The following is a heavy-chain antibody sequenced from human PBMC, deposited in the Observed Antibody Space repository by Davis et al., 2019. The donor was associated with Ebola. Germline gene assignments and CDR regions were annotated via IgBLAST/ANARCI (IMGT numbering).Heavy chain of an antibody. V-gene: IGHV5-51*01. D-gene: IGHD6-13*01. Sequence: KVSCKGSGYSFTSYWIGWVRQMPGKGLEWMGIIYPGDSDTRYSPSFQGQVTISADKSISTAYLQWSSLKASDTAMYYCARHSNRGSSWYSEGDYWGQGTLVTVSS. J-gene: IGHJ4*02. CDR1: GYSFTSYW. CDR2: IYPGDSDT. CDR3: ARHSNRGSSWYSEGDY.